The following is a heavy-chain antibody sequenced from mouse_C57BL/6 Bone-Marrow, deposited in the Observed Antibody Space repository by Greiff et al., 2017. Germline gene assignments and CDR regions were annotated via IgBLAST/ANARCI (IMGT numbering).Heavy chain of an antibody. D-gene: IGHD1-1*01. V-gene: IGHV1-50*01. CDR2: IDPSDSYT. CDR1: GYTFTSYW. Sequence: QVQLQQPGAELVKPGASVKLSCKASGYTFTSYWLQWVKQRPGQGLEWIGEIDPSDSYTNYNQKFKGKATLTVDTSSSTAYIQLSSLTTAASAVYYCARENYCYVSSYAYYYAMDYWGQGTSVTVSS. J-gene: IGHJ4*01. CDR3: ARENYCYVSSYAYYYAMDY.